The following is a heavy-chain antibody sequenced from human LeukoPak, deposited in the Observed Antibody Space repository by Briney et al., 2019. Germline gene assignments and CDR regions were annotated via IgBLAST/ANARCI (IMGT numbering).Heavy chain of an antibody. CDR3: ARTNRDYYDSSGYHFDY. D-gene: IGHD3-22*01. CDR2: ISSSSSTI. Sequence: GGSLRLSCAASGFTFSSYSMNWVRQAPGKGLEWVSYISSSSSTIYYADSAKGRFTISRDNAKNSLYLQMNSLRAEDTAVYYCARTNRDYYDSSGYHFDYWGQGTLVTVSS. CDR1: GFTFSSYS. J-gene: IGHJ4*02. V-gene: IGHV3-48*04.